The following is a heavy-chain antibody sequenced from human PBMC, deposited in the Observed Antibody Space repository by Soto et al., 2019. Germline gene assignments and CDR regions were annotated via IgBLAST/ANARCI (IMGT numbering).Heavy chain of an antibody. CDR3: ARVKVPAAILGAFDL. Sequence: GASVKVSCKASGYTFSTYGITWVRQAPGQGLDWMGWINPLKGDTKSAANFQDRVTMTTDTSTRTAYMELRSLRSDDTAVYYCARVKVPAAILGAFDLWGQGILVTVSS. J-gene: IGHJ3*01. V-gene: IGHV1-18*01. CDR1: GYTFSTYG. CDR2: INPLKGDT. D-gene: IGHD2-2*02.